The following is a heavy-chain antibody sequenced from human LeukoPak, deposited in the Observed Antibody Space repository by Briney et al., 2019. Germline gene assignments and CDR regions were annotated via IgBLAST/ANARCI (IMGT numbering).Heavy chain of an antibody. CDR3: ARDRSGVYAMFDY. Sequence: PSETLSLTCAVYGGSFSGYYWSWIRQPPGKGLEWIGSIYYSGSTYYNPSLKSRVTISVDTSKNQFSLKLSSVTAADTAVYYCARDRSGVYAMFDYWGQGTLVTVSS. J-gene: IGHJ4*02. CDR1: GGSFSGYY. D-gene: IGHD2-8*01. V-gene: IGHV4-34*01. CDR2: IYYSGST.